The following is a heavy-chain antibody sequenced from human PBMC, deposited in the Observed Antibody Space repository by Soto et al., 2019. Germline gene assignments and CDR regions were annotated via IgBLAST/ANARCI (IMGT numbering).Heavy chain of an antibody. CDR1: GFTFSGSA. J-gene: IGHJ3*02. CDR2: IRSKANSYAT. Sequence: GGSLRLSCAASGFTFSGSAMHWVRQASGKGLEWVGRIRSKANSYATAYAASVKGRFTISRDDSKNTAYLQMNSLKTEDTAVYYCTRRYDILTGDAAFYIWGQGTMVTVSS. V-gene: IGHV3-73*01. D-gene: IGHD3-9*01. CDR3: TRRYDILTGDAAFYI.